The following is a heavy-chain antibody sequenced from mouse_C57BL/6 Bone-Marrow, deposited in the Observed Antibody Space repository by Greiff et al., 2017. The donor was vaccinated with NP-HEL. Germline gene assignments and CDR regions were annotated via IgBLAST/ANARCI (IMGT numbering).Heavy chain of an antibody. V-gene: IGHV2-2*01. CDR1: GFSLTSYG. D-gene: IGHD2-4*01. CDR3: ARKDYDYDVWFAY. Sequence: QVQLKESGPGLVQPSQSLSITCTVSGFSLTSYGVHWVRQSPGKGLEWLGVIWSGGSTDYNAAFISRLSISKDNSKSQVFFKMNSLQADDTAIYYCARKDYDYDVWFAYWGQGTLVTVSA. J-gene: IGHJ3*01. CDR2: IWSGGST.